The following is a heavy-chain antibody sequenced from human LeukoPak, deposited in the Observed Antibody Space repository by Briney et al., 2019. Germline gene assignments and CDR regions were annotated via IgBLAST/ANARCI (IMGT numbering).Heavy chain of an antibody. D-gene: IGHD3-10*01. J-gene: IGHJ4*02. CDR3: ARDPVAPARRAKSGKFFDY. Sequence: PSETLSLTCTVSGGSISSGDYYWSWIRQPPGKGLEWIGEINHSGSTNYNPSLKSRVTISVDTSKNQFSLKLSSVTAADTAVYYCARDPVAPARRAKSGKFFDYWGQGTLVTVSS. CDR2: INHSGST. V-gene: IGHV4-39*07. CDR1: GGSISSGDYY.